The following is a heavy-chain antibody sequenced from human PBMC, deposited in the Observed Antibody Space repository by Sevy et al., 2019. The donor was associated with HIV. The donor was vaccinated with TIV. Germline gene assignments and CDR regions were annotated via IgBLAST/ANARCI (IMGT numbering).Heavy chain of an antibody. CDR3: ARDVSGNFDWPQWFDP. Sequence: GGSLRLSCAASGFTFSSYEMNWVRQAPGKGLEWVSYISRSGSIIYYADSVKGRFTISRDNAKNSLYLQMNSLRAEDTAVYYRARDVSGNFDWPQWFDPWAREPWSPSPQ. CDR2: ISRSGSII. J-gene: IGHJ5*02. V-gene: IGHV3-48*03. D-gene: IGHD3-9*01. CDR1: GFTFSSYE.